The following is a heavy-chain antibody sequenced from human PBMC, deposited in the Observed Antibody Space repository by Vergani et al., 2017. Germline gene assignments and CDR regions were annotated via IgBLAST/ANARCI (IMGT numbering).Heavy chain of an antibody. CDR2: IYWNDDQ. CDR1: GFSLNTRGVS. J-gene: IGHJ6*03. Sequence: QITLKESGPTLVKPTQTLTLTCTFSGFSLNTRGVSVAWIRQPPGKALDWLALIYWNDDQHYSPSLNNRVTITKDTSKNQVVLTMTNMDYVDTGTYYCVYRKTGCGTTGCFYPFYYYCYMDVWGKGPTVTVSS. D-gene: IGHD1-7*01. CDR3: VYRKTGCGTTGCFYPFYYYCYMDV. V-gene: IGHV2-5*04.